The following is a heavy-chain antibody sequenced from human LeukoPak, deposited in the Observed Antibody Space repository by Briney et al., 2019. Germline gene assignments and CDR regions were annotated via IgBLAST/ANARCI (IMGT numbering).Heavy chain of an antibody. CDR3: ASFNPISLSDY. Sequence: GGSLRLSCKGSGYAFSGDWMHWVRQAPGKGLVWVSRINNDGSSTVYADSVTGRFTISRDNAKNTLFLLMSSLRAEDTAVYYCASFNPISLSDYWGQGTLVTVSS. V-gene: IGHV3-74*01. CDR2: INNDGSST. D-gene: IGHD1-14*01. CDR1: GYAFSGDW. J-gene: IGHJ4*02.